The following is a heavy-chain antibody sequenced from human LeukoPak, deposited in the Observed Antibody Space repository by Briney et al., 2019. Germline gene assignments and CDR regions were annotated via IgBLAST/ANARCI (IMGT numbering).Heavy chain of an antibody. J-gene: IGHJ4*02. V-gene: IGHV4-30-2*01. Sequence: SETLSLTCAVSGGSISSGGYSWSWIRHPPGKGLEWIGYIYHSGSTYYNPSLKSRVTISVDRSKSQFSLKLSSVTAADTAVYYCARRVSNWRDRHYFDYWGQGTLVTVSS. CDR2: IYHSGST. CDR3: ARRVSNWRDRHYFDY. CDR1: GGSISSGGYS. D-gene: IGHD7-27*01.